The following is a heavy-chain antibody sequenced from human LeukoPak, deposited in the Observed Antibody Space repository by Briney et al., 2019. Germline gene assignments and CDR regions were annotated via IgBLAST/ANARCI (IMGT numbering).Heavy chain of an antibody. CDR2: INPSGGST. J-gene: IGHJ4*02. D-gene: IGHD2-15*01. Sequence: ASVKVSCKASGYTFTSYYMHWVRQAPGQGLEWMGIINPSGGSTSYTQKFQGRVTMTRDTSTSTVYMELSSLRSEDTAVYYCARDLHCSGGSCPPDPYYFDYWGQGTLVTVSS. V-gene: IGHV1-46*01. CDR3: ARDLHCSGGSCPPDPYYFDY. CDR1: GYTFTSYY.